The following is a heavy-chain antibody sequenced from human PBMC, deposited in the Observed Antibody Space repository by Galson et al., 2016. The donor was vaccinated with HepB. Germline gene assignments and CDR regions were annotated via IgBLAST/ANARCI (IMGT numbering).Heavy chain of an antibody. CDR3: ARGGHRVPTIDY. V-gene: IGHV3-23*01. Sequence: SLRLSCAASGFTFSSYAMSWIRQAPGKGLEWVSSISGTDDSTYYADSMKGRVTISRDNSKNTLYLQMNNLRAEDTAAYYCARGGHRVPTIDYWGQGTLVTVS. D-gene: IGHD5-12*01. CDR2: ISGTDDST. CDR1: GFTFSSYA. J-gene: IGHJ4*02.